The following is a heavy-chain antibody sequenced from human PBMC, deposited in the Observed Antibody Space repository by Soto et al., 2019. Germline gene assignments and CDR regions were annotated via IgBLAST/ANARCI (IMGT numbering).Heavy chain of an antibody. Sequence: QVQLQESGPGLVKPSETLSLTCTVSGGSISSYYWSWIRQPPGKGLEWIGYIYYSGSTNYNPSLTSRVRISVATSKYQFTLKLSAVTAADPAVYYCARYGPIAAPRLYYYYGMDVCGQGTTVTVS. J-gene: IGHJ6*02. CDR1: GGSISSYY. CDR2: IYYSGST. D-gene: IGHD6-6*01. V-gene: IGHV4-59*01. CDR3: ARYGPIAAPRLYYYYGMDV.